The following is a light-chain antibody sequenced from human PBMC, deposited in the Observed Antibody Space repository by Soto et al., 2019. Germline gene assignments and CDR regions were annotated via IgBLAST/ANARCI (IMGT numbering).Light chain of an antibody. Sequence: DIQLTESPCLLAASVGDRVTITCLASQGIGRYLAWHQQKPGTAPKLLIYAASSLQGGVPSRFSGGGSGTDFTLTITSLQPEDFATYYCQKYNSAPLTFGGGTKVDIK. J-gene: IGKJ4*01. V-gene: IGKV1-9*01. CDR2: AAS. CDR1: QGIGRY. CDR3: QKYNSAPLT.